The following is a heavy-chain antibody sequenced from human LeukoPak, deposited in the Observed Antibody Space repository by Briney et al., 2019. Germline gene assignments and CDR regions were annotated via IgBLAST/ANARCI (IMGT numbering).Heavy chain of an antibody. CDR2: ISSSSSYI. CDR1: GFTFSTYA. Sequence: GGSLRLSCAASGFTFSTYAMHWVRQAPGKGLEWVSSISSSSSYIYYADSVKGRFTISRDNAKNSLYLQMNSLRAEDTAVYYCARVAWGLVGATTGKGYFDYWGQGTLVTVSS. D-gene: IGHD1-26*01. CDR3: ARVAWGLVGATTGKGYFDY. V-gene: IGHV3-21*01. J-gene: IGHJ4*02.